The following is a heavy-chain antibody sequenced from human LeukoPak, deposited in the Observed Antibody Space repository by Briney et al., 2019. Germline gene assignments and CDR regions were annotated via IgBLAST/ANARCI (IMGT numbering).Heavy chain of an antibody. J-gene: IGHJ4*02. CDR3: AKDNAPKRSSSWYRERSFGY. CDR1: GFTFSSYA. CDR2: ISGSGGST. V-gene: IGHV3-23*01. D-gene: IGHD6-13*01. Sequence: GGSLRLSCAASGFTFSSYAMSWVRQAPGKGLEWVSAISGSGGSTYYADSVKGRFTISRDNSKNTLYLQMNSLRAEDTAVYYCAKDNAPKRSSSWYRERSFGYWGQGTLVTVSS.